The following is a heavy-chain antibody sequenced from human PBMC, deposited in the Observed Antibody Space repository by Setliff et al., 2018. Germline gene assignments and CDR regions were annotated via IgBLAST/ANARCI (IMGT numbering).Heavy chain of an antibody. Sequence: GASVKVSCKASGYTFTSYYVHWVRQAPGQGLEWMGLINLGGGSTSYAQKFQVRVTMTADTSTSTVYRELSSLRSEATAVYYCAIDSLPRYCTNGVCYEEFDYWGQGTLVTVSS. CDR1: GYTFTSYY. J-gene: IGHJ4*02. CDR3: AIDSLPRYCTNGVCYEEFDY. CDR2: INLGGGST. V-gene: IGHV1-46*01. D-gene: IGHD2-8*01.